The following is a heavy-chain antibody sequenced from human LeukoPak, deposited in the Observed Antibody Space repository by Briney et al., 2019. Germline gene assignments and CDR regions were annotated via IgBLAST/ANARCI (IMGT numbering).Heavy chain of an antibody. CDR3: ARSIEAVLHFDY. J-gene: IGHJ4*02. V-gene: IGHV4-59*08. CDR1: GGSISSYY. D-gene: IGHD6-25*01. Sequence: SETLSLTCIVSGGSISSYYWSWIRQPPGKGLEWIGYIYYSGSTNYNPSLKSRVTISVDTSKNQFSLKLSSVTAADTAVYYCARSIEAVLHFDYWGQGTLVTVSS. CDR2: IYYSGST.